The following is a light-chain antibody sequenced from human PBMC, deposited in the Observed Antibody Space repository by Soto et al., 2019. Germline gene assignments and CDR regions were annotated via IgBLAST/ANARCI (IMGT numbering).Light chain of an antibody. CDR2: EVN. Sequence: QSALTQPASVSGSPGQSITISCTGTSSDVGGYNYVSWYQQHPGNAPRLMIYEVNNRPSGVPNRFSGSKSGTSVSLAITGLRGEDEADYHCQSYDSSLTNAVFGGGTKLTVL. J-gene: IGLJ2*01. CDR3: QSYDSSLTNAV. CDR1: SSDVGGYNY. V-gene: IGLV2-14*01.